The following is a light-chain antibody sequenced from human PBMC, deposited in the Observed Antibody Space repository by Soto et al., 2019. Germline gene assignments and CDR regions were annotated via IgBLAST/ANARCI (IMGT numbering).Light chain of an antibody. V-gene: IGLV2-8*01. CDR3: SSFASSNTWV. Sequence: QSALTQPPSASGSPGQSVTISCTGTSSDVGAYNYVSWYQQHAGKAPKLVIYEVTKRPSGVPDRFSGSKSANTASLTVSGXXAXXXXDYYCSSFASSNTWVFGGGTKVTVL. J-gene: IGLJ3*02. CDR2: EVT. CDR1: SSDVGAYNY.